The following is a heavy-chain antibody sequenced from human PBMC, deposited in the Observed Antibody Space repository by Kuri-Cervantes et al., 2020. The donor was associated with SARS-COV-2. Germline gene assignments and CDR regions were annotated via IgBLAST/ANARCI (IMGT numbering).Heavy chain of an antibody. CDR3: ARRQAGAGTTPDF. J-gene: IGHJ4*02. Sequence: SETLSLTCTVSGGSISSGSYYWSWIRQPAGKGLEWIGHIYTSGSTNYNPSLKSRVTISVDTSKNQFSLKLSSVTAADTAVYYCARRQAGAGTTPDFWGPGILVTVSS. V-gene: IGHV4-61*09. CDR2: IYTSGST. CDR1: GGSISSGSYY. D-gene: IGHD6-13*01.